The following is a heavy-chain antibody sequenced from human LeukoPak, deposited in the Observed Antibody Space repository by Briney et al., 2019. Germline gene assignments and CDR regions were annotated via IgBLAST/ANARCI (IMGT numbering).Heavy chain of an antibody. CDR1: GYTFTSYD. CDR2: MNPNSGNT. V-gene: IGHV1-8*03. Sequence: ASVKVSCKASGYTFTSYDINWVRQATGQGLEWMGWMNPNSGNTGYAQKFQGRVTITRNTSISTAYMELSSLRSEDTAVYYCATVDLWVDSSSHLLFDYWGQGSLVTVSS. J-gene: IGHJ4*02. D-gene: IGHD6-13*01. CDR3: ATVDLWVDSSSHLLFDY.